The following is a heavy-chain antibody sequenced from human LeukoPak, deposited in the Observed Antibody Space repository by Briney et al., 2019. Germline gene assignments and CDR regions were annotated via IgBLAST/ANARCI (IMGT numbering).Heavy chain of an antibody. CDR3: ARYRGANGYYFDY. J-gene: IGHJ4*02. D-gene: IGHD3-10*01. CDR2: IYHSGST. V-gene: IGHV4-4*02. CDR1: GGSISSGNW. Sequence: SETLSLTCAVSGGSISSGNWWSWVRQPPGKGLEWIGEIYHSGSTNYNPSLKSRVTISADKSKNQFSLKLSSVTAADTAVYYCARYRGANGYYFDYWGQGTLVTVSS.